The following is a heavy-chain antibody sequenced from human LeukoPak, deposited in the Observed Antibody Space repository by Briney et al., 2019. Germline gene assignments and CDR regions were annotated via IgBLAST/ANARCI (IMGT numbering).Heavy chain of an antibody. V-gene: IGHV4-59*08. J-gene: IGHJ4*02. Sequence: PSEPVSLPCTVSGGPINNYYWRWIRQPPAKGLEWIAYIYYSGSTNYNPSLKSVVTISVATSNNQFSLKLSSVTAADTALYYCARYYCSGGYCYGDYWGQGTLVTVSS. CDR2: IYYSGST. D-gene: IGHD2-15*01. CDR1: GGPINNYY. CDR3: ARYYCSGGYCYGDY.